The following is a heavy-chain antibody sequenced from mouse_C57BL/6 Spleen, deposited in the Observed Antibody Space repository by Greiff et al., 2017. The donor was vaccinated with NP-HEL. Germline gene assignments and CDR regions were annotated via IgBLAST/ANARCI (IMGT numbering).Heavy chain of an antibody. J-gene: IGHJ3*01. CDR3: ARGGVRYYGLFAY. CDR2: ISSGSSTI. Sequence: EVKLMESGGGLVKPGGSLKLSCAASGFTFSDYGMHWVRQAPEKGLEWVAYISSGSSTIYYADTVKGRFTISRDNAKNTLFLQMTSLRSEDTAMYYCARGGVRYYGLFAYWGQGTLVTVSA. CDR1: GFTFSDYG. D-gene: IGHD1-2*01. V-gene: IGHV5-17*01.